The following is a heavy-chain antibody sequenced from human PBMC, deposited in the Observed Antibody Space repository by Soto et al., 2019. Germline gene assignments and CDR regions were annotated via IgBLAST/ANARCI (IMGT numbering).Heavy chain of an antibody. CDR1: GDSINSDNYY. CDR2: IYYRGNT. D-gene: IGHD3-9*01. Sequence: QLQLQESGPGLVKPSETLSLTCSVSGDSINSDNYYWGWIRQPPGKGLEWIGSIYYRGNTYYNPSIKTRVTISLDKSKSQSSLKLNSVTAADSAVYFCARLEGLATISYYFDYWGQGTLVTVSS. J-gene: IGHJ4*02. V-gene: IGHV4-39*01. CDR3: ARLEGLATISYYFDY.